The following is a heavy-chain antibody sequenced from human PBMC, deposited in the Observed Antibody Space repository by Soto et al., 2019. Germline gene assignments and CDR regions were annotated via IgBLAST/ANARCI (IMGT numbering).Heavy chain of an antibody. Sequence: HGESLKISCKGSGYSFTSYWIGWVRQMPGKGLEWMGIIYPGDSDTRYSPSFQGQVTISADKSISTAYLQWSSLKASDTAMYYCARSLYYYDSSGYLPYYYGMDVWGQGTTVTVSS. J-gene: IGHJ6*02. V-gene: IGHV5-51*01. CDR3: ARSLYYYDSSGYLPYYYGMDV. CDR1: GYSFTSYW. CDR2: IYPGDSDT. D-gene: IGHD3-22*01.